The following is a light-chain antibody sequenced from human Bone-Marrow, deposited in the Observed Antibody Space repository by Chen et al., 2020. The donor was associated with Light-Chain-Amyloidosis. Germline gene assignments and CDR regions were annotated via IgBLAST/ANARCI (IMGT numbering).Light chain of an antibody. J-gene: IGLJ1*01. Sequence: QSALTQPASVSGSPGQSITISCTGTSSDVGDDNHVSQYQQHPDKAPKLISYEVTNRPSWVPDRFSGSKSDNTASLTSAGLQTEDEADYFCSSYTTTNTLVFGSGTRVTVL. CDR2: EVT. CDR1: SSDVGDDNH. V-gene: IGLV2-14*01. CDR3: SSYTTTNTLV.